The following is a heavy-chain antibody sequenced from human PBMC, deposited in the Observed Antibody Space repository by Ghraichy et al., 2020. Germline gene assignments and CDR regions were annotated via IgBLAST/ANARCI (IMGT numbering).Heavy chain of an antibody. Sequence: ASVKVSCKASGSNFISQDIIRERQSAGQGLEWMGWMNPNSGDTGYAQKFQGRVTLTRNTAISTAYMELSSLTGEDTAMYYCARGAHTQWLALYWGQGTLVTFTS. CDR1: GSNFISQD. V-gene: IGHV1-8*01. CDR2: MNPNSGDT. J-gene: IGHJ4*02. D-gene: IGHD6-19*01. CDR3: ARGAHTQWLALY.